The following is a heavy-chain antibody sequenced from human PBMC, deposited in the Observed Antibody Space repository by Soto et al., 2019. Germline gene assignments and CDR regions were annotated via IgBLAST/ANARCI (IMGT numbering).Heavy chain of an antibody. CDR2: IYWNDDK. Sequence: SGPTLVNPTQTLTLTCSFSGFSLSTSGVGVGWIRQPPGKAPEWLGIIYWNDDKRYSPSLKTRVTITKDTSRNQVVLTMTSVEGGCTGTYYCAHDPSGWRRVPDVWGPGAKVNGS. V-gene: IGHV2-5*01. D-gene: IGHD2-15*01. J-gene: IGHJ6*02. CDR3: AHDPSGWRRVPDV. CDR1: GFSLSTSGVG.